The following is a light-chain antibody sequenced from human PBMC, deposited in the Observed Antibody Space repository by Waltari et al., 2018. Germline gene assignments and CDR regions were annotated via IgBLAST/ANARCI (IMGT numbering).Light chain of an antibody. J-gene: IGKJ2*01. V-gene: IGKV4-1*01. CDR3: QQYYDTPYT. CDR1: QSVLYSSNNKNY. CDR2: WAS. Sequence: DIVMTQSPDSLAVSLGERATIKCKSSQSVLYSSNNKNYLAWYQQKPGQPPKLLIYWASTRESGAPDRFSGSGSGTDFTLTISSLQAEDVAVYYCQQYYDTPYTFGQGTKLEIK.